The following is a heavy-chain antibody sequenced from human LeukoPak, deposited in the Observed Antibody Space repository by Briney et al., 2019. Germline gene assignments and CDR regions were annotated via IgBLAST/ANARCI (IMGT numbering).Heavy chain of an antibody. Sequence: GGSLRLSCAASGFTVSSNYMSWVRQAPGKGLEWVSVIYSGGSTYYADSVKGRFTISRDNSKNTLYLQMNSLRAEDTAVYYCARGIVGATDPGFDYWGQGTLVTASS. CDR1: GFTVSSNY. CDR2: IYSGGST. CDR3: ARGIVGATDPGFDY. V-gene: IGHV3-66*01. J-gene: IGHJ4*02. D-gene: IGHD1-26*01.